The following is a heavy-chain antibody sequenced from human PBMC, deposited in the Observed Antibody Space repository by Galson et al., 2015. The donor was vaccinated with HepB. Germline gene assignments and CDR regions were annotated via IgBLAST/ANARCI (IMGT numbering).Heavy chain of an antibody. Sequence: LRLSCAASGFIFSSYSMNWIRQPAGKGLEWIGRIDTSGSTNYNPSLRSRVTMSLDTSKKHFSLRLPSVTAADTAVYYCARDRHNTGWTYFDFWGQGSLVTVSS. V-gene: IGHV4-4*07. D-gene: IGHD2-8*02. CDR2: IDTSGST. CDR1: GFIFSSYS. J-gene: IGHJ4*02. CDR3: ARDRHNTGWTYFDF.